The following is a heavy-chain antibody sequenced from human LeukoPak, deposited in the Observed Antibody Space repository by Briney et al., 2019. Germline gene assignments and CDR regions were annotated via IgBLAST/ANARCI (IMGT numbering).Heavy chain of an antibody. V-gene: IGHV1-18*01. J-gene: IGHJ4*02. CDR1: GYTFTSYG. CDR3: ARIASSSWPYFDY. CDR2: ISAYNGNT. Sequence: ASVKVSCKASGYTFTSYGISWVRQAPGQGLEWMGWISAYNGNTNYAQKLQGRVTMTTDTSTSTACMELRSLRSDDTAVYYCARIASSSWPYFDYWGQGTLVTVSS. D-gene: IGHD6-13*01.